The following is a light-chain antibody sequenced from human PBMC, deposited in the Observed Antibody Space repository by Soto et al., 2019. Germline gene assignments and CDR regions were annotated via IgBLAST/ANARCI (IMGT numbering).Light chain of an antibody. Sequence: NFMLTQPHSVSESPGKTVTISCTRSSGSIASNYVQWYHQRPGSAPTIVMYEDNQRPSGVPDRFSGSIDRSSNSASLTISGLMTEDEGDFYCQSYDSSNWVFGGGTKLTVL. CDR1: SGSIASNY. J-gene: IGLJ3*02. V-gene: IGLV6-57*04. CDR3: QSYDSSNWV. CDR2: EDN.